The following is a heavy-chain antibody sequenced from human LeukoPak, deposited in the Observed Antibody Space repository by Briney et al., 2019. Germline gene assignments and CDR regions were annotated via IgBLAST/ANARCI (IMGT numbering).Heavy chain of an antibody. D-gene: IGHD3-22*01. V-gene: IGHV1-69*05. CDR1: GGTFSSYA. CDR3: ARGMIVVHTGSSAFDI. Sequence: VASVKVSCKASGGTFSSYAISWVRQAPGQGLEWMGGIIPIFGTANYAQKFQGRVTITTDESTSTAYMELSSLRSEDTAVYYCARGMIVVHTGSSAFDIWGQGTMVTVSS. J-gene: IGHJ3*02. CDR2: IIPIFGTA.